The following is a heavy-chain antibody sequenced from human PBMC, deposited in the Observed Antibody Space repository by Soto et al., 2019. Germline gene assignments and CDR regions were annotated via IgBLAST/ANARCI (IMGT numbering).Heavy chain of an antibody. Sequence: SVRVSCKASGGTFSSYAISWVRQAPGQGLEWMGGIIPIFGTANYAQKFQGRVTITADESISTAYMELSRLRSEDTAVYYCAGGAARVTPYSWFDSWGKGTLVTVSS. CDR1: GGTFSSYA. D-gene: IGHD5-18*01. CDR2: IIPIFGTA. CDR3: AGGAARVTPYSWFDS. J-gene: IGHJ5*01. V-gene: IGHV1-69*13.